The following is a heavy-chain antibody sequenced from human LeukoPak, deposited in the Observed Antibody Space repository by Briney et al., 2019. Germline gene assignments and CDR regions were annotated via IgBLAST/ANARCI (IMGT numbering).Heavy chain of an antibody. J-gene: IGHJ4*02. CDR2: ISYDGSNK. CDR1: GFTFSSYG. V-gene: IGHV3-30*18. D-gene: IGHD2/OR15-2a*01. Sequence: GGSLRLSCAASGFTFSSYGMHWVRQAPGKGLEWVAVISYDGSNKYYADSVKGRFTISRDNSKNTLYLQMNSLRAEDTAVYYCAKFTCRESLFDYWGQGTLVTVSS. CDR3: AKFTCRESLFDY.